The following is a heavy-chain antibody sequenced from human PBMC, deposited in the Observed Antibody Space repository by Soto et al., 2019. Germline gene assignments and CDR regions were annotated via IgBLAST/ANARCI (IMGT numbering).Heavy chain of an antibody. CDR1: GFTFSSYE. Sequence: WGSLALACAASGFTFSSYEMNWARQAPGKGLEWFSYISSSGSTIYYADSVKGRFTISRDNTKNSLYLQMDSLRAEDTAVYYCARYNWKYSGLDVWGQGTTVTVSS. CDR3: ARYNWKYSGLDV. V-gene: IGHV3-48*03. D-gene: IGHD1-20*01. CDR2: ISSSGSTI. J-gene: IGHJ6*02.